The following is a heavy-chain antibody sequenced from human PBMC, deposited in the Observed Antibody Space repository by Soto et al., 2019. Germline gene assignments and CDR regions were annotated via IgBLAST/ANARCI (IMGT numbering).Heavy chain of an antibody. D-gene: IGHD3-10*01. J-gene: IGHJ3*02. CDR2: MNPNSGNT. V-gene: IGHV1-8*01. Sequence: ASVKVSCKASGYTFNSYDINWVRQANEQGLEWMGWMNPNSGNTGYAQRFQGRVTMTRNTSISTAYMELSSLRSEDTAVYYCARGINYYASGDDAFDIWGQGTMVTVSS. CDR3: ARGINYYASGDDAFDI. CDR1: GYTFNSYD.